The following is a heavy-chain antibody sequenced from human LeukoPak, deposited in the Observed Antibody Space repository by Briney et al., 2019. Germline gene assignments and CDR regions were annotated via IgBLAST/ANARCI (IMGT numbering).Heavy chain of an antibody. D-gene: IGHD3-3*01. V-gene: IGHV3-23*01. Sequence: GGSLRLSCAASGFTFSNYVMTWVRQAPGKGLEWVSGITASGGSTYHADSVKGRFTISRDNSKNTLYLQMNGLRTEDTALYYCAKDDHGGAFDIWGQGTMVTVSS. CDR3: AKDDHGGAFDI. CDR2: ITASGGST. CDR1: GFTFSNYV. J-gene: IGHJ3*02.